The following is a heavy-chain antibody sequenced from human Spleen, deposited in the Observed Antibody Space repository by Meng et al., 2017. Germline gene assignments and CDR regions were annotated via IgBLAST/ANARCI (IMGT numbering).Heavy chain of an antibody. CDR2: IYNSAIS. Sequence: SETLSLTCTVSGGSVTSGHYWSWIRQPPGKGLEWIGNIYNSAISYNPSLKSRVTISLDTSKNQFSLRLTSVTAADTAVYYCARVLPDCSRSATCRYFQRWGQGTLVTVSS. D-gene: IGHD2-2*01. J-gene: IGHJ1*01. V-gene: IGHV4-61*01. CDR3: ARVLPDCSRSATCRYFQR. CDR1: GGSVTSGHY.